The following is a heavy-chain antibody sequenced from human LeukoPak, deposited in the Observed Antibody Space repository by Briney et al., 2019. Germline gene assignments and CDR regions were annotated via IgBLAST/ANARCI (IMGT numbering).Heavy chain of an antibody. V-gene: IGHV3-23*01. CDR3: AKDYGDDGGYYFDY. J-gene: IGHJ4*02. D-gene: IGHD4-17*01. CDR2: ISGSGGST. CDR1: GFTFSSYA. Sequence: GGSLRLSCAASGFTFSSYAMSWVRQAPGKGLEWVPAISGSGGSTYYADSVKGRFTISRDNSKNTLYLQMNSLRAEDTAVYYCAKDYGDDGGYYFDYWGQGTLVTVSS.